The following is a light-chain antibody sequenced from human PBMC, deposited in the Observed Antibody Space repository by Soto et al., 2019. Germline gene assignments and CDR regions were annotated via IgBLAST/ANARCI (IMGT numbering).Light chain of an antibody. CDR1: KLGDKY. CDR3: QAWDSSTAFV. V-gene: IGLV3-1*01. CDR2: QDS. J-gene: IGLJ2*01. Sequence: SYELTQPPSVSVSPGQTASITCSGDKLGDKYACWYQQKPGQSPVLVIYQDSKRPSGIPERFSGSNSGNTATLTISGTQAMDEADYYCQAWDSSTAFVFGGGTKVPVL.